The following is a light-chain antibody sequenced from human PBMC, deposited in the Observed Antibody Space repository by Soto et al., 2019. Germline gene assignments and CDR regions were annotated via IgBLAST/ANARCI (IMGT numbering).Light chain of an antibody. V-gene: IGLV2-23*01. Sequence: QSALTQPASESGSPGQSITISCTGTSSDVGSYNLVSWCQQHPGKAPKLMIYEGSKRPSGVSNRFSGSKSGNTASLTISGLQAEDDADYYCCSYAGSGTWVFGGGTKLTVL. CDR2: EGS. CDR1: SSDVGSYNL. J-gene: IGLJ3*02. CDR3: CSYAGSGTWV.